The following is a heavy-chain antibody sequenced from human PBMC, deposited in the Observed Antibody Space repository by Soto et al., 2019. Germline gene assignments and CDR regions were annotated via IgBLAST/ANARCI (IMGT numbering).Heavy chain of an antibody. Sequence: PGESLRLSCAASGFTFSSYDMHWVRQATGKGLEWVSAIDTAGDTYYPGSVKGRFTISRENAKNSLYLQMNSLRAGDTAVYYCARGGYYGSGITFDYSGQGTLVTVSS. CDR3: ARGGYYGSGITFDY. CDR2: IDTAGDT. CDR1: GFTFSSYD. D-gene: IGHD3-10*01. V-gene: IGHV3-13*04. J-gene: IGHJ4*02.